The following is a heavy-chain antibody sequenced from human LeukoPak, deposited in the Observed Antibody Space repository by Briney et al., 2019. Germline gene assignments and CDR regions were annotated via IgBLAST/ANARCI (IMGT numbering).Heavy chain of an antibody. CDR3: AKVGYYYDSSGYYDY. J-gene: IGHJ4*02. Sequence: PGGSLRLSCAASGFTFSSYAMSWVRQAPGKGLEWVSAISGSGGSTYYADSVKGRFTISRDNSKNTLYLQVNSLGAEDTAVYYCAKVGYYYDSSGYYDYWGQGTLVTVSS. V-gene: IGHV3-23*01. CDR1: GFTFSSYA. D-gene: IGHD3-22*01. CDR2: ISGSGGST.